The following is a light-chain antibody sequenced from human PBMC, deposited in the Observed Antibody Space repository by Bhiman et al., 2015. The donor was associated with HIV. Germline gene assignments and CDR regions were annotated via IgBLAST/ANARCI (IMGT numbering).Light chain of an antibody. CDR1: SSDVGGYNY. J-gene: IGLJ1*01. V-gene: IGLV2-23*02. Sequence: QSALTQPASVSGSPGQSITISCTGTSSDVGGYNYVSWYQQHPGKAPKLMIYDVSKRPSGVSNRFSGSKSGNTASLTISGLQAEDEADYYCCSYATSSTSLYVFGTGPRSPS. CDR3: CSYATSSTSLYV. CDR2: DVS.